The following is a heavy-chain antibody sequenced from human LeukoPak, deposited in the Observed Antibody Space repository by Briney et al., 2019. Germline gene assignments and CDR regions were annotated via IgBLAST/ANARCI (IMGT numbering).Heavy chain of an antibody. CDR3: ARVFPIVVVPAVKVDP. J-gene: IGHJ5*02. Sequence: PGGSLRLSCAASGFTFSSYGMHWVRQAPGKGLEWVAFIRYDGSNKYYADSVKGRFTISRDNSKNTLYLQMNRLREEGTPVYFCARVFPIVVVPAVKVDPWGQGTLVTVSS. V-gene: IGHV3-30*02. CDR2: IRYDGSNK. CDR1: GFTFSSYG. D-gene: IGHD2-2*01.